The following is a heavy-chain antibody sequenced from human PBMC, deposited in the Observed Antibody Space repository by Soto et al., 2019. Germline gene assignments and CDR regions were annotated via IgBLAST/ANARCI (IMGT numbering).Heavy chain of an antibody. J-gene: IGHJ4*02. D-gene: IGHD3-22*01. V-gene: IGHV1-69*13. CDR3: ARKDSSGYDFDY. Sequence: ASVKVSCKASGGTFSSYAISWVRQAPGQGLEWMGGIIPIFGTANYAQKFQGRVTITADESTSTAYMELSSLRSEDTAVYYCARKDSSGYDFDYWGQGTLVTVSS. CDR1: GGTFSSYA. CDR2: IIPIFGTA.